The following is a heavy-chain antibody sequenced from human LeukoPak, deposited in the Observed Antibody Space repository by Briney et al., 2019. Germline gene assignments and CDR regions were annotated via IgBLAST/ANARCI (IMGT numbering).Heavy chain of an antibody. CDR3: AKNPLGFDY. CDR2: IIGDGGGT. D-gene: IGHD3-16*01. J-gene: IGHJ4*02. V-gene: IGHV3-43*02. CDR1: GSTFDDYA. Sequence: GGPLRLSCAASGSTFDDYARHWFRQAPGKGLEWVSLIIGDGGGTYYADFVKGRFTNSRDNSKNSLYLQMNSLRTEDTALYYYAKNPLGFDYWGQGTLVTVSS.